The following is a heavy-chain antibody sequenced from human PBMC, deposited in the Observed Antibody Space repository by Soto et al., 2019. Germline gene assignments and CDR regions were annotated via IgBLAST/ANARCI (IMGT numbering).Heavy chain of an antibody. CDR3: ARDPLLPYSSSWYPKYYYYYGMDV. V-gene: IGHV4-34*01. Sequence: SETLSLTCAVYGGSFSGYYWSWIRQPPGKGLEWIGEINHSGSTNYNPSLKSRVTISVDTSKNQFSLKLSSVTAADTAVYYCARDPLLPYSSSWYPKYYYYYGMDVWGQGTTVTVSS. CDR2: INHSGST. J-gene: IGHJ6*02. D-gene: IGHD6-13*01. CDR1: GGSFSGYY.